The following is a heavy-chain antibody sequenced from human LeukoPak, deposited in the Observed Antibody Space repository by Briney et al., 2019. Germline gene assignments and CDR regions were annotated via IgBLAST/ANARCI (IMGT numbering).Heavy chain of an antibody. CDR1: GGTFSSYA. J-gene: IGHJ4*02. V-gene: IGHV1-69*06. CDR2: IIPISGTA. CDR3: ATAVRSGSYVLY. D-gene: IGHD1-26*01. Sequence: ASVKVSCKASGGTFSSYAISWVRQAPGQGLEWMGGIIPISGTANYAQKFQGRVTMTEDTSTDTAYMELSSLRSEDTAVYYCATAVRSGSYVLYWGQGTLVTVSS.